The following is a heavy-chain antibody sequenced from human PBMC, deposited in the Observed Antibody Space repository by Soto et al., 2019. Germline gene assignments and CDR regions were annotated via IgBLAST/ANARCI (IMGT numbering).Heavy chain of an antibody. CDR3: ARTYFDFWSGYYTPQDFGD. CDR1: GYTFTSYG. J-gene: IGHJ4*02. Sequence: QVQLVQSGAEVKKPGSSVKVSCKASGYTFTSYGISWVRQAPGQGLEWMGWISAYKGNTKYAQKLQGRVTMTTDTSTSTAYMELRSLKSDDTAVYYCARTYFDFWSGYYTPQDFGDWGQGTLVTVSS. V-gene: IGHV1-18*01. D-gene: IGHD3-3*01. CDR2: ISAYKGNT.